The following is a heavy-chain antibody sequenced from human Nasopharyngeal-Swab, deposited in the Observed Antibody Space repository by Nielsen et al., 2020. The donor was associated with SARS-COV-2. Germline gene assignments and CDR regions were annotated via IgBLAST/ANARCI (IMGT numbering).Heavy chain of an antibody. D-gene: IGHD3-22*01. Sequence: GESLKISCKGSGYSFTSYWIGWVRQMPGKGLEWMGIIYPGDSDTRYSPSFQGQVTISADKSISTAYLQWSSLKASDTAMYYCARFTTYDSSGYYSLYYYYMDVWGKGTTVTVSS. CDR2: IYPGDSDT. J-gene: IGHJ6*03. CDR1: GYSFTSYW. CDR3: ARFTTYDSSGYYSLYYYYMDV. V-gene: IGHV5-51*01.